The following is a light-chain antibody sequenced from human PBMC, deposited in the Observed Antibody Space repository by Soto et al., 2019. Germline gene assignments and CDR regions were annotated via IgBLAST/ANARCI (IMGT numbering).Light chain of an antibody. CDR2: DVS. CDR3: SSYTSSSTLAV. CDR1: SSDVGGYNY. Sequence: QSALTQPASVSGSPGQSITISCTGTSSDVGGYNYVSWYQQHPGKAPKLMIYDVSERPSGVSNRFSGSKSGNTASLTISGLQAEDEADYYCSSYTSSSTLAVFGGGTKLTVL. J-gene: IGLJ2*01. V-gene: IGLV2-14*01.